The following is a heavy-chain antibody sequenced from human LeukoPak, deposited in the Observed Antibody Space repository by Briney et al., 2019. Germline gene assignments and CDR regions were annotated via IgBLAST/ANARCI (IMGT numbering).Heavy chain of an antibody. CDR3: ASSFGLAYCGGDCYSEFDY. Sequence: ASVKVSCKASGYTFTGYYMHWVRQAPGQGLEWMGGINPNRGGTNYAQKFQGRVTMTRDTSISTAYMELSRLRSDDTAVYYCASSFGLAYCGGDCYSEFDYWGQGTLVTVSS. CDR1: GYTFTGYY. V-gene: IGHV1-2*02. J-gene: IGHJ4*02. D-gene: IGHD2-21*02. CDR2: INPNRGGT.